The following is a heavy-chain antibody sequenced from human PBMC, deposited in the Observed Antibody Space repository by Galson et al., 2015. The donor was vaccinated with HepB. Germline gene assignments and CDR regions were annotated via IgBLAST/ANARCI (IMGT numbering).Heavy chain of an antibody. CDR3: ARERSSTSHWFDP. CDR2: INPSGGST. V-gene: IGHV1-46*01. D-gene: IGHD2-2*01. Sequence: SVKVSCKASGYTFTSYHMHWVRQAPGQGLEWMGIINPSGGSTSYAQKFQGRVTMTRDTSTSTVYMELSSLRSEDTAVYYCARERSSTSHWFDPWGQGTLVTVSS. J-gene: IGHJ5*02. CDR1: GYTFTSYH.